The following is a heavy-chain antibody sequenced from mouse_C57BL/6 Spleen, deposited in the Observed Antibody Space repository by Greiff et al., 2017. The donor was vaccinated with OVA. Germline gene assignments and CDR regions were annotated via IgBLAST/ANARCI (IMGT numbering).Heavy chain of an antibody. Sequence: VQLQQPGAELVKPGASVKLSCKASGYTFTSYWMQWVKQRPGQGLEWIGEIDPSDSYTNYNQKFKGKATLTVDTSSSTAYMQLSSLTSEDSAVYYCARCPNYYGSRYYFDYWGQGTTLTVSS. CDR1: GYTFTSYW. CDR2: IDPSDSYT. V-gene: IGHV1-50*01. D-gene: IGHD1-1*01. J-gene: IGHJ2*01. CDR3: ARCPNYYGSRYYFDY.